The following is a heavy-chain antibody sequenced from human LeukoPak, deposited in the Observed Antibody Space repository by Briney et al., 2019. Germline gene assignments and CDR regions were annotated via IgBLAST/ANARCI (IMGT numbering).Heavy chain of an antibody. Sequence: QTGGSLRLSCAASGFTFNTYAMSWVRQAPGEGLQWVSGISNSGDSTYYLDSVKGRFTISRDNSKNTLHPQMSSLRAEDTALYYCVKDRCDRATCPEVWGQGTLVTVSS. D-gene: IGHD1-14*01. CDR3: VKDRCDRATCPEV. CDR1: GFTFNTYA. J-gene: IGHJ4*02. V-gene: IGHV3-23*01. CDR2: ISNSGDST.